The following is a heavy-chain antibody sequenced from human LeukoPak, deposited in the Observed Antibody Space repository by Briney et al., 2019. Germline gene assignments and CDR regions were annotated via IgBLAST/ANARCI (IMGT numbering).Heavy chain of an antibody. V-gene: IGHV3-30-3*01. CDR1: GFTFSSYA. Sequence: QPGGSLRLSRAASGFTFSSYAMHWVRQAPGKGLEWVAVISYDGSNKYYADSVKGRFTISRDNSKNTLYLQMNSLRAEDTAVYYCARETTGIGYEPGYFDYWGQGTLVTVSS. CDR2: ISYDGSNK. D-gene: IGHD2-2*03. J-gene: IGHJ4*02. CDR3: ARETTGIGYEPGYFDY.